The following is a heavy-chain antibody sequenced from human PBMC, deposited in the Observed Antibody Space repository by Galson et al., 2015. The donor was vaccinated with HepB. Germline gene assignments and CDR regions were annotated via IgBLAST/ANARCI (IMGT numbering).Heavy chain of an antibody. J-gene: IGHJ4*02. Sequence: SLRLSCAASGFTFSSYAMSWVRQAPGKGLEWVSAISGSGGSTYYADSVKGRFTISRDNSRNTLYLHMNSLRAEDTAVYYCARWIQLWFGAFDYWGQGTLVTVSS. CDR2: ISGSGGST. D-gene: IGHD5-18*01. CDR1: GFTFSSYA. V-gene: IGHV3-23*01. CDR3: ARWIQLWFGAFDY.